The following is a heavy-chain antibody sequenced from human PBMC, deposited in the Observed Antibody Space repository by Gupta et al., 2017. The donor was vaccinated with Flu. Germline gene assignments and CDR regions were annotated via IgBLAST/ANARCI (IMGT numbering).Heavy chain of an antibody. J-gene: IGHJ4*02. CDR1: GFTFSSYA. V-gene: IGHV3-33*01. CDR2: IYHDGSNI. Sequence: GFTFSSYAMHWVRQAPGKGLEWVAVIYHDGSNIYYAASVKGRFTISRDNSKNTLYLQMNSLRAEDTAVYYCAREPYYEFWSGYYPVWGQGTLVTVSS. D-gene: IGHD3-3*01. CDR3: AREPYYEFWSGYYPV.